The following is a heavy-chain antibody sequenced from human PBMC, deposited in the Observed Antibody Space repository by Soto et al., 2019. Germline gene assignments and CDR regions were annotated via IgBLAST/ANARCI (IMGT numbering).Heavy chain of an antibody. CDR2: INSGGGST. CDR1: GYTFTSYA. J-gene: IGHJ6*02. Sequence: ASVKVSCKASGYTFTSYAMHWVRQAPGQGLEWMGIINSGGGSTSYAQKFQGRVTMTRDTSTSTVYMELSSLRSEDTAVYYCARDLAGLTTVLYFYGMDVWGQGTTVTVSS. CDR3: ARDLAGLTTVLYFYGMDV. V-gene: IGHV1-46*01. D-gene: IGHD4-4*01.